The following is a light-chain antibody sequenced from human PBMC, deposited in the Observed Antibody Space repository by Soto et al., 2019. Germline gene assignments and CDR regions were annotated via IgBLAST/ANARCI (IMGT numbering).Light chain of an antibody. Sequence: IVLTQSPGTLSLSPGERATLSCRAIQSVSSSYLAWYQQKPGQAPSLLIYGASSRATGIPDRCSGSGSGTDFTLTISRLEPEDFAVYYCQQYGSSSTWTFGQGTKVDIK. V-gene: IGKV3-20*01. CDR2: GAS. J-gene: IGKJ1*01. CDR1: QSVSSSY. CDR3: QQYGSSSTWT.